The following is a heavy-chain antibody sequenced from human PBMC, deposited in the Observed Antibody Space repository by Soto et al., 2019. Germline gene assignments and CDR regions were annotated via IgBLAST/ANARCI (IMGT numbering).Heavy chain of an antibody. CDR2: IGGGGSST. D-gene: IGHD3-10*01. CDR1: GFTFSTYV. J-gene: IGHJ4*02. CDR3: AKEGALGLYYFDY. Sequence: PGGSLRLSCAASGFTFSTYVMSWVRQAPGKGPEWVSTIGGGGSSTYYADSVKGRFTISRDNSKNTLYLQMNSLRPEDTAVYYCAKEGALGLYYFDYWGQGTLVTAPQ. V-gene: IGHV3-23*01.